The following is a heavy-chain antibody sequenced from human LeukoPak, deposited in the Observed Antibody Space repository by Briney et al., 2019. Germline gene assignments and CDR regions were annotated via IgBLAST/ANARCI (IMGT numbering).Heavy chain of an antibody. V-gene: IGHV3-66*01. D-gene: IGHD3-10*01. CDR1: GFTVSSTY. CDR2: IYTGGNT. Sequence: GGSLRISCAASGFTVSSTYMSWVRQAPGKGLEWVSLIYTGGNTYYADSVKGRFTLSRDNSKNTVYLQMNSPRVEDTAMYYCATISNLLFYFDSWGQGTLVTVSS. J-gene: IGHJ4*02. CDR3: ATISNLLFYFDS.